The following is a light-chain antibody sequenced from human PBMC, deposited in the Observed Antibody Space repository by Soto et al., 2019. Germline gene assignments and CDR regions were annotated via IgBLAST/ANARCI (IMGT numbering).Light chain of an antibody. CDR1: QGVSSN. CDR3: QQYNNWPLT. Sequence: EIVMTQSPATLSVSPGERATLSCRASQGVSSNLAWYQQKPGQAPRLLIYGASTRATGIPDRFSGSGSGTEFTLTVSSLQSEDFAVYYCQQYNNWPLTFGGGTKVEIK. V-gene: IGKV3-15*01. J-gene: IGKJ4*01. CDR2: GAS.